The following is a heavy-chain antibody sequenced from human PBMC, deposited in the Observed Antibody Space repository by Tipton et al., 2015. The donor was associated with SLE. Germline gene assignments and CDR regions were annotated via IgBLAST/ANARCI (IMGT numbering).Heavy chain of an antibody. V-gene: IGHV3-9*01. J-gene: IGHJ6*03. CDR1: GFTFDSYA. Sequence: RSLRLSCAASGFTFDSYAMHWVRQAPGKGLEWVSGLSWKSGTIGYADSVKGRFIISRDDAKNSLYLVMNDLRPEDTALYFCAKAPLKSVYYSFYMDVWGKGTMVAVSS. CDR2: LSWKSGTI. CDR3: AKAPLKSVYYSFYMDV.